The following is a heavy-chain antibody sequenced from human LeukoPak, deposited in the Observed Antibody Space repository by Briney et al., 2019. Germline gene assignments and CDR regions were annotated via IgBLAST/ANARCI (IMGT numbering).Heavy chain of an antibody. J-gene: IGHJ6*02. Sequence: QPGGSLRLSCAASGFTFSSYAMHWVRQAPGKGLEWVAVISYDGSNKYYADSVKGRFTISRDNSKNTLYLQMNSLRAEDTAVYYCARDLRGCSSTSCYWYYYYYYGMDVWGQGTTVTVSS. CDR1: GFTFSSYA. V-gene: IGHV3-30*04. CDR3: ARDLRGCSSTSCYWYYYYYYGMDV. D-gene: IGHD2-2*01. CDR2: ISYDGSNK.